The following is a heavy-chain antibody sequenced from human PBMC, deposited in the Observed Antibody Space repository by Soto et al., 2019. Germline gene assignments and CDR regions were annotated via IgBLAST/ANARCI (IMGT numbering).Heavy chain of an antibody. J-gene: IGHJ3*02. D-gene: IGHD4-17*01. CDR1: GYTFTNYG. Sequence: QVQLVQSGAGVKKPGASVKVSCQASGYTFTNYGIHWVRQAPGQEREWGGWISAYNSHTNYAQRLQGRVNVTTDTSTDPGHVDLRSLRSDDTAVYYCARGTVATGVNDAFDIWGHGTTLIVSS. CDR2: ISAYNSHT. CDR3: ARGTVATGVNDAFDI. V-gene: IGHV1-18*01.